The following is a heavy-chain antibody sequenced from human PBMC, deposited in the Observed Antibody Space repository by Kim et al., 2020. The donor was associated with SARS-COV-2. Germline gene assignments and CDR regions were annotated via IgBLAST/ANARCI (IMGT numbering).Heavy chain of an antibody. CDR2: INHSGST. V-gene: IGHV4-34*01. Sequence: SETLSLTCAVYGGSFSGYYWSWIRQPPGKGLEWIGEINHSGSTNYNPSLKSRVTISVDTSKNQFSLKLSSVTAADTALYYCARGVSGTTVVTLGLGYYYYYGMDVWGQGTTVTVSS. CDR1: GGSFSGYY. CDR3: ARGVSGTTVVTLGLGYYYYYGMDV. J-gene: IGHJ6*02. D-gene: IGHD4-17*01.